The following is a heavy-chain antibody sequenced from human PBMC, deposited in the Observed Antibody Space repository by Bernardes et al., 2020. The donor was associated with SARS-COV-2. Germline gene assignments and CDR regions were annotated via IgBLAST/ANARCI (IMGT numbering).Heavy chain of an antibody. CDR1: GFSLSTSGVG. D-gene: IGHD2-15*01. J-gene: IGHJ5*02. Sequence: SGPTLVKPTQTLTLTCTFSGFSLSTSGVGVGWIRQPPGKALEWLALIYWDDDKRYSPSLKSRLTITKDTSKNQVVLTMTNMDPVDTATYYCAHRRWEYCSGGSCYLHRKYNWFDPWGQGTLVTVSS. CDR3: AHRRWEYCSGGSCYLHRKYNWFDP. CDR2: IYWDDDK. V-gene: IGHV2-5*02.